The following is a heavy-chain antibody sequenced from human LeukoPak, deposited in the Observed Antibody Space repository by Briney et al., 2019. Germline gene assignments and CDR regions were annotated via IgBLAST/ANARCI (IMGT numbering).Heavy chain of an antibody. V-gene: IGHV3-48*01. Sequence: GGSLRLSCAASGFPFSTYSMNWVRQAPGRGLEWLSYIRSSGTTTYYADSVKGRFTISRDNSKNTLYLQMNSLRAEDTALYYCAKNGCSSSSCYGVYYFDYWGQGTRVTVSS. CDR2: IRSSGTTT. CDR1: GFPFSTYS. D-gene: IGHD2-2*01. CDR3: AKNGCSSSSCYGVYYFDY. J-gene: IGHJ4*02.